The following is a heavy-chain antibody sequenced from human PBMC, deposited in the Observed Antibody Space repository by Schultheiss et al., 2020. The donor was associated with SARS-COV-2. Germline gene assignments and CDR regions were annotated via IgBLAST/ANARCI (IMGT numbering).Heavy chain of an antibody. J-gene: IGHJ4*02. Sequence: SETLSLTCTVSGGSISSYYWSWIRQPPGKGLEWIGYIYFSGSTNCNPSLKSRVTMSVDMSNDQFSLKLTSVTASDTAVYYCARRTMLAFDYWGQGTLVTVSS. CDR1: GGSISSYY. CDR2: IYFSGST. D-gene: IGHD1-14*01. V-gene: IGHV4-59*08. CDR3: ARRTMLAFDY.